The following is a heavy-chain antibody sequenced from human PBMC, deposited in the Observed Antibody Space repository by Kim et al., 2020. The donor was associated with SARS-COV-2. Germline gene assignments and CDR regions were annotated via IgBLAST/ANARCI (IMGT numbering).Heavy chain of an antibody. CDR1: GFTFSSYA. Sequence: GGSLRLSCAASGFTFSSYAMHWVRQAPGKGLEWVAVISYDGSNKYYADSVKGRFTISRDNSKNTLYLQMNSLRAEDTAVYYCARVEAEYSSSWANWFDPWGQGTLVTVSS. CDR3: ARVEAEYSSSWANWFDP. J-gene: IGHJ5*02. CDR2: ISYDGSNK. V-gene: IGHV3-30-3*01. D-gene: IGHD6-13*01.